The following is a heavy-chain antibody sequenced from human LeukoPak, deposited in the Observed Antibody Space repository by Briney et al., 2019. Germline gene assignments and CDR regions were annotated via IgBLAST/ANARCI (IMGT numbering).Heavy chain of an antibody. CDR1: RDTFSSYA. V-gene: IGHV1-3*01. J-gene: IGHJ4*02. Sequence: GASVKASCKASRDTFSSYAIYWVRQAPGQRLEWMAWIIAANGKTKYSRKFQGRVSITTDTSARTAYMELRSLGSEDTAIYYCARSKDFPFFDAWGQGTLVTVSS. CDR2: IIAANGKT. D-gene: IGHD5/OR15-5a*01. CDR3: ARSKDFPFFDA.